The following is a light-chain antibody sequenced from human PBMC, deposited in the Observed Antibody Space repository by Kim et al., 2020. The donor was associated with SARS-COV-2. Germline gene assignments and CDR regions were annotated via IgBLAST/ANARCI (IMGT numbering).Light chain of an antibody. CDR1: SSNVGGDT. CDR3: AAWDDSLNGWV. J-gene: IGLJ3*02. V-gene: IGLV1-44*01. Sequence: GQSVTISCSGSSSNVGGDTVNWYQQLPGTAPKLLISSNTQRPSGVPDRFSGSKSGTSASLAISGLQSADEADYYCAAWDDSLNGWVFGGGTQLSVL. CDR2: SNT.